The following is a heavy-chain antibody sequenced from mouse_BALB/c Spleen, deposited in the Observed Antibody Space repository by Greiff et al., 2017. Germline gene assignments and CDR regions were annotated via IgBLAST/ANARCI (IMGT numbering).Heavy chain of an antibody. CDR3: ARYGGNYPYYYAMDY. CDR2: ISSGGSYT. V-gene: IGHV5-9-4*01. J-gene: IGHJ4*01. CDR1: GFTFSSYA. D-gene: IGHD1-1*02. Sequence: EVQLVESGGGLVKPGGSLKLSCAASGFTFSSYAMSWVRQSPEKRLEWVAEISSGGSYTYYPDTVTGRFTITRDNAKNTLYLEMSSLRSEDTAMYYCARYGGNYPYYYAMDYWGQGTSVTVSS.